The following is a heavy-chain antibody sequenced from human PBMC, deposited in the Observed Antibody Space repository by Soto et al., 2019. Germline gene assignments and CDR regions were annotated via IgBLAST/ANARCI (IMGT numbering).Heavy chain of an antibody. CDR3: ARVGAWDWFDP. V-gene: IGHV4-59*01. J-gene: IGHJ5*02. Sequence: PSETLSLTCTVSGGSISSYYLSWIRQPPGKGLEWIGYIYYSGSTNYNPSLKSRVTISVDTSKNQFSLKLSSVTAADTAVYYCARVGAWDWFDPWGQGTLVTVSS. CDR1: GGSISSYY. CDR2: IYYSGST. D-gene: IGHD3-10*01.